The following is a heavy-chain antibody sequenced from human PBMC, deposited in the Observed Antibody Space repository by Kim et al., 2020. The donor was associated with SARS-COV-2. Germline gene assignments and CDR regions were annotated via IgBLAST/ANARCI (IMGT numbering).Heavy chain of an antibody. J-gene: IGHJ4*02. D-gene: IGHD3-10*01. CDR2: ISFDGSHE. Sequence: GGSLRLSCAASGFNFNNYGAHWVRQAPGKGLEWVAVISFDGSHEYYADSVKGRFTLSRDSSRNTVALQMSSLTTEDTALYYCAKSGSGSSYFYLDYWGQG. V-gene: IGHV3-30*18. CDR3: AKSGSGSSYFYLDY. CDR1: GFNFNNYG.